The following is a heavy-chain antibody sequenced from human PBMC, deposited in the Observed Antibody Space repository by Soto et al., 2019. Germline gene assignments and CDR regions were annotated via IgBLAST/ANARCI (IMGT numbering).Heavy chain of an antibody. CDR1: GGSISSGGYY. V-gene: IGHV4-31*03. J-gene: IGHJ4*02. CDR3: ARSYRNYVHTPFDY. Sequence: QGERQESGPGLVKLAQSLSLTCTVSGGSISSGGYYWSWIREHPGKGLEWIGYIYYSGSTYYKPSLKSRLTLSVDTSKNQFSLKLRSVTAADTAVYYCARSYRNYVHTPFDYWGQGTLVTVSS. D-gene: IGHD4-4*01. CDR2: IYYSGST.